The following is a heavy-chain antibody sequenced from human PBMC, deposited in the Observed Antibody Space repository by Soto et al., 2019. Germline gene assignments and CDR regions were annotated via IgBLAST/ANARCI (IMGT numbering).Heavy chain of an antibody. CDR3: ARHKYQQLLPDFDS. J-gene: IGHJ4*02. CDR2: VYSSGST. D-gene: IGHD2-2*01. V-gene: IGHV4-59*08. Sequence: QVQLQESGPGLVKPSETLSLTCTVSGGSISGYHGSWIRQPPGKGLEWIGYVYSSGSTNYNPSLKSRVTISVDTSKNQFSLKLSSVTAADTAVYYCARHKYQQLLPDFDSWGQGALVTVSS. CDR1: GGSISGYH.